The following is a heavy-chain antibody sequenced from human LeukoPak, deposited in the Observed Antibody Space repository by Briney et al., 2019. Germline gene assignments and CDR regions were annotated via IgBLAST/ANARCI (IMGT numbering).Heavy chain of an antibody. CDR2: INHSGST. D-gene: IGHD6-6*01. Sequence: PSETLSLTCAVYGGSFSGYYWSWIRQPPGKGLEWIGEINHSGSTNYNPSLKSRVTISADTSKHQFSPKLSSVTAADTAVYYCARSWDRIAARPDFDYWGQGTLVTVSS. J-gene: IGHJ4*02. V-gene: IGHV4-34*01. CDR3: ARSWDRIAARPDFDY. CDR1: GGSFSGYY.